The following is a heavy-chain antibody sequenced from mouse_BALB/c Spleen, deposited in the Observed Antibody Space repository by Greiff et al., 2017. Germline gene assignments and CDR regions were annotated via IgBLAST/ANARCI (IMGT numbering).Heavy chain of an antibody. Sequence: EVQLVESGAELVKPGASVKLSCTASGFNIKDTYMHWVKQRPEQGLEWIGRIDPANGNTKYDPKFQGKATITADTSSNTAYLQLSSLTSEDTAVYYCAGLTGTGFAYWGQGTLVTVSA. J-gene: IGHJ3*01. CDR3: AGLTGTGFAY. CDR1: GFNIKDTY. CDR2: IDPANGNT. D-gene: IGHD4-1*01. V-gene: IGHV14-3*02.